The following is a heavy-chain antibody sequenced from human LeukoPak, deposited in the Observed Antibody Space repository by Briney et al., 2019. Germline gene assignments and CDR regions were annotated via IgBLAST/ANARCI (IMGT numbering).Heavy chain of an antibody. CDR3: ARTYNIRYFDS. CDR1: GFTFSSYE. J-gene: IGHJ4*02. CDR2: ISSSGSTI. Sequence: GGSLRLSCAASGFTFSSYEMNWVRQAPGKGLEWVSYISSSGSTIYYADSVKGRFTISRDNAKNSLYLQMNSLRAEDTAVYYCARTYNIRYFDSWGQGTLVTVSS. V-gene: IGHV3-48*03. D-gene: IGHD3-9*01.